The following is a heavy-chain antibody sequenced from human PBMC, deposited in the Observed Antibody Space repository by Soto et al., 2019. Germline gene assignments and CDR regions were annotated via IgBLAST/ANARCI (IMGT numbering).Heavy chain of an antibody. CDR3: AKEPVGPDWYFDL. CDR1: GFTFRSYA. CDR2: ISGSGIST. Sequence: DVQLLESGGGLVQPGGSLRLSCAASGFTFRSYAMSWVRQAPGKGLELVSGISGSGISTHYAYSVKGRFTVSRDNSKNTRSLQMISLRSEDSAVYNCAKEPVGPDWYFDLWGRGTLVTFSS. J-gene: IGHJ2*01. V-gene: IGHV3-23*01.